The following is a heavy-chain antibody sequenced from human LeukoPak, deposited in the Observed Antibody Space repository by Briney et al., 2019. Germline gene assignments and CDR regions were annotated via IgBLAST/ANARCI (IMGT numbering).Heavy chain of an antibody. CDR2: IRYDGSNK. Sequence: GGSLSLFCAVSGFTFSSYGMHWVRQARGKGLEGGAFIRYDGSNKYYADSVKGRFTSYRDNYKNTLYLQMNSLRAEDTAVYYCAKDGYPLWDYWGQGTLVTVSS. V-gene: IGHV3-30*02. J-gene: IGHJ4*02. CDR3: AKDGYPLWDY. D-gene: IGHD5-18*01. CDR1: GFTFSSYG.